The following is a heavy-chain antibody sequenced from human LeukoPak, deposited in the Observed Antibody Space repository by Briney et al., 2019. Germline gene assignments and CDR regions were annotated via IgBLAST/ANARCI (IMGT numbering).Heavy chain of an antibody. J-gene: IGHJ4*02. D-gene: IGHD3-22*01. Sequence: SETLSLTCTVSGGSISSGDYYWSWIRQPPGKGLEWIGYIYYSGSTYYNPSLKSRVTVSVDTSKNQFSLKLSSVTAADTAVYYCARARYYYDSSGGSFDYWGQGTLVTVYS. V-gene: IGHV4-30-4*01. CDR3: ARARYYYDSSGGSFDY. CDR1: GGSISSGDYY. CDR2: IYYSGST.